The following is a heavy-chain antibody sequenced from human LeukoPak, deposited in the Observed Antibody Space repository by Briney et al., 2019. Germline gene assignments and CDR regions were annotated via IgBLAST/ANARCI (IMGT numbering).Heavy chain of an antibody. J-gene: IGHJ6*02. CDR3: ARGSGITIFGVVTYYYGMDV. CDR1: GGSISTDGYY. Sequence: PSETLSLTCTVSGGSISTDGYYWSWIRQYPGKGLEWIGYIYSTGSTHDNPSLKSRVTMSVDTAKNQFSLKLSSVTAADTAVYYCARGSGITIFGVVTYYYGMDVWGQGTTVTVSS. V-gene: IGHV4-31*03. D-gene: IGHD3-3*01. CDR2: IYSTGST.